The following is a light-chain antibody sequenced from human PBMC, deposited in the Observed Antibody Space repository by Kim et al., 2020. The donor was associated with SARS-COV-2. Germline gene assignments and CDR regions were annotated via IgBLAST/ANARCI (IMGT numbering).Light chain of an antibody. CDR2: AAS. V-gene: IGKV1-9*01. J-gene: IGKJ2*01. Sequence: ASWGDLVTTTCRTRQGISGYLAWFQQQPGKAPKLLIYAASTLQGGVPSRFSGSGSGTEFTLTISSLQPEDFATYYCQQLNSYPPTFGQGTKLEI. CDR3: QQLNSYPPT. CDR1: QGISGY.